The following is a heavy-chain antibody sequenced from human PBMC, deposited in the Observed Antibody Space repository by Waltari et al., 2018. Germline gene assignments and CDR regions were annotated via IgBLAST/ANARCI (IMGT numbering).Heavy chain of an antibody. CDR1: GYSISSGYY. Sequence: QVQLQESGPGLVKPSETLSLTCAVSGYSISSGYYWGWIRQPPGKGLEWIGSIYHIGSTYYNPSLKSRVTISVDTSKNQFSLKLSSVTAADTAVYYCARSHSSSWPFDIWGQGTMVTVSS. V-gene: IGHV4-38-2*01. CDR3: ARSHSSSWPFDI. CDR2: IYHIGST. D-gene: IGHD6-13*01. J-gene: IGHJ3*02.